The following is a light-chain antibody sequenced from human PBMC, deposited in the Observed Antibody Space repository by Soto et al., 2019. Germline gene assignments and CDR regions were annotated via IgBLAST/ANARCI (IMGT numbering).Light chain of an antibody. Sequence: CPGASSDVGGYNYVSWYQQHPGKAPKLMIYEVSNRPSGVSNRFSGSKSGNTASLTISGLQAEDEADYYCSSYTSSSTLVFGTGAKVTVL. CDR3: SSYTSSSTLV. V-gene: IGLV2-14*01. CDR1: SSDVGGYNY. J-gene: IGLJ1*01. CDR2: EVS.